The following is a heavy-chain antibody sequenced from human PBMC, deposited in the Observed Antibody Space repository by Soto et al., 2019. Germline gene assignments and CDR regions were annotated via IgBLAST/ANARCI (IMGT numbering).Heavy chain of an antibody. J-gene: IGHJ4*02. CDR2: IYYSGST. CDR1: GGSISSPHDY. V-gene: IGHV4-39*01. D-gene: IGHD5-18*01. CDR3: ARHVLTAHLVYYFDF. Sequence: SGTLSLTCTVSGGSISSPHDYWGWIRQSPERGLEWIGTIYYSGSTYYNPSLKSRITISVDTSKNQFSLNLTSVTAAGTAVYYCARHVLTAHLVYYFDFWGQGTLDTVSS.